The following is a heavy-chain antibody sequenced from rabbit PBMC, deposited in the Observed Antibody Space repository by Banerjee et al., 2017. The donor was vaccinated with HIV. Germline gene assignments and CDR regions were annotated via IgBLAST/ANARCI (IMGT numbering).Heavy chain of an antibody. V-gene: IGHV1S40*01. CDR1: GFSFSSSYY. Sequence: QSLEESGGDLVKPGASLTLTCTASGFSFSSSYYMCWVRQAPGKGLELIACIYTGDGNTYYASWAKGRFTISKTSSTTVTLQMTSLTAADTATYFCARGYGGYAGYGYATFNLWGQGTLVTVS. J-gene: IGHJ4*01. CDR2: IYTGDGNT. CDR3: ARGYGGYAGYGYATFNL. D-gene: IGHD6-1*01.